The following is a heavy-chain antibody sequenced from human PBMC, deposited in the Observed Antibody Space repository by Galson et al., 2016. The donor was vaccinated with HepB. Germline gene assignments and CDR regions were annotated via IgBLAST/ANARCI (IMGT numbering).Heavy chain of an antibody. CDR3: ANARGYGSGSSYFDY. CDR1: GGTFSSYT. CDR2: VIPTFTTG. J-gene: IGHJ4*02. Sequence: SVKVSCKASGGTFSSYTINWVRQAPGQGLEWMGGVIPTFTTGHSEQKFQGRVTINADESTSTAYMDLSSLTSEYTAVYFCANARGYGSGSSYFDYWGQGTLGTVSS. D-gene: IGHD3-10*01. V-gene: IGHV1-69*13.